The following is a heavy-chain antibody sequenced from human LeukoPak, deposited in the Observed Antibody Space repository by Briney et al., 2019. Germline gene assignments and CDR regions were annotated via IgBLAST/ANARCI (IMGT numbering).Heavy chain of an antibody. CDR1: AFTFSNYN. CDR3: AKLFGGYGPNQAYDY. CDR2: ITSSGSYI. V-gene: IGHV3-21*01. Sequence: GGSLRLSCAASAFTFSNYNMNWVRQAPGKGLEWVSSITSSGSYIYYADSVKGRFTISRDNAKNSLYLQLNSLRAEDTAVYYCAKLFGGYGPNQAYDYWGQGTLVTVSS. J-gene: IGHJ4*02. D-gene: IGHD4-23*01.